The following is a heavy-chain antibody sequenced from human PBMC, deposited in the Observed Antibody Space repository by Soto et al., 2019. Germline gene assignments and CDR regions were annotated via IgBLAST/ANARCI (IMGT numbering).Heavy chain of an antibody. CDR1: GDSFSTYY. J-gene: IGHJ5*02. Sequence: SETLSLTCTVSGDSFSTYYWSWIRQPPGKALEWIGYIYYSGSTTYNPSLKSRVTISLDTSKNQFSLKLRSVTAADTAVYYCARDQGYYRNWFDPWGQGTLVTVSS. D-gene: IGHD4-4*01. CDR3: ARDQGYYRNWFDP. V-gene: IGHV4-59*01. CDR2: IYYSGST.